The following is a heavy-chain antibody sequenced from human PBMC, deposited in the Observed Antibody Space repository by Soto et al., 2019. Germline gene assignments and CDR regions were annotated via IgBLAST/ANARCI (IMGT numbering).Heavy chain of an antibody. Sequence: EVQLVESGGGLVQPGGSLRLSCAASGFTFDDYAMHWVRQAPGKGLEWVSGISWNSGSTGYAASVKGRFTIARDNAKNYMYPQMNSLRAEDTAFYNCAKHTSLVITFGGGIAYDAFAIWGRGRTVIVSS. CDR2: ISWNSGST. D-gene: IGHD3-16*02. V-gene: IGHV3-9*01. J-gene: IGHJ3*02. CDR1: GFTFDDYA. CDR3: AKHTSLVITFGGGIAYDAFAI.